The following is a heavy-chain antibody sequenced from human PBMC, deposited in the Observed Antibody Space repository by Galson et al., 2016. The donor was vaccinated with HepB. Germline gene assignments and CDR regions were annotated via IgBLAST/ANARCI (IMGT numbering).Heavy chain of an antibody. D-gene: IGHD6-19*01. CDR1: GGSIKSYY. Sequence: SETLSLTCTVSGGSIKSYYWNWIRQPPGKGLEWIGYISYSGSTIYNPSLTSRVAVSVDTSKNQFSLNVSSVTAADTAVYFCARASSSITVAGIRMLRYFDYWSQGRPVTVSS. CDR3: ARASSSITVAGIRMLRYFDY. J-gene: IGHJ4*02. CDR2: ISYSGST. V-gene: IGHV4-59*01.